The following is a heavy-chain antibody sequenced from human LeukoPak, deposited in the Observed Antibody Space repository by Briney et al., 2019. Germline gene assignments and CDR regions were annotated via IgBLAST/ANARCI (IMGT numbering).Heavy chain of an antibody. D-gene: IGHD2-2*01. CDR1: GFTFSSHS. CDR2: ISSSSSYI. V-gene: IGHV3-21*01. Sequence: GGSLRLSCAASGFTFSSHSMNWVRQAPGKGLEWVSSISSSSSYIYYADSVKGRFTISRDNAKNSLYLQMNSLRAEDTAVYYCASYCSSTSCYEWDYWGQGTLVTVSS. J-gene: IGHJ4*02. CDR3: ASYCSSTSCYEWDY.